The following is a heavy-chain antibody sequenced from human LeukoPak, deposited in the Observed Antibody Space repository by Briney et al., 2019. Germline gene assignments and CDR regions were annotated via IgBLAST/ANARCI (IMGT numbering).Heavy chain of an antibody. J-gene: IGHJ4*02. CDR2: INHSGST. Sequence: SETLSLTCAVYGGSFSGYYWSWIRQPPGKGLEWIGEINHSGSTNYNPSLKSRVTISVDTSENQFSLKLSSVTAADTAVYYCARKRELRPFDYWGQGTLVTVSS. CDR1: GGSFSGYY. CDR3: ARKRELRPFDY. D-gene: IGHD1-26*01. V-gene: IGHV4-34*01.